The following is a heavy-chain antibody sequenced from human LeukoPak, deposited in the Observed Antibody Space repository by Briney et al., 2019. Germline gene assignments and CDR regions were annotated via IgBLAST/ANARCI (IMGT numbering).Heavy chain of an antibody. V-gene: IGHV1-18*01. CDR2: ISGYNGQT. CDR1: GYTFTSHY. CDR3: ARVICSGDRCYPPSAVDI. D-gene: IGHD2-15*01. Sequence: ASVKVSCKTSGYTFTSHYVGWVRQAPGQGLEWMGWISGYNGQTNYAQKFQGRVTMTTDTSTTTAYMEVRSLRSDDTAMYYCARVICSGDRCYPPSAVDIWGQGTMVTVSS. J-gene: IGHJ3*02.